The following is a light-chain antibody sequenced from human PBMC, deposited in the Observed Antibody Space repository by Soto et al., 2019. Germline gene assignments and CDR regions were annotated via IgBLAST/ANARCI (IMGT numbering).Light chain of an antibody. Sequence: IEMTQSPPTLSASPGDRVTFSCRASESISIDLAWYQQRPGQAPRLLIYRASTIDSGIPSRFRGSGSGTDFTLTITSLQSEDFASYYCQQYNGWPKTFGRGTKVEIK. V-gene: IGKV3D-15*01. CDR2: RAS. CDR1: ESISID. J-gene: IGKJ1*01. CDR3: QQYNGWPKT.